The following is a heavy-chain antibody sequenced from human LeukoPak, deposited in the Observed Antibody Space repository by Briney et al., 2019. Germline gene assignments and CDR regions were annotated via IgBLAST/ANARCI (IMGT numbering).Heavy chain of an antibody. J-gene: IGHJ4*02. D-gene: IGHD5-18*01. CDR2: IIPIFGTA. V-gene: IGHV1-69*13. CDR3: ARDPVRGYSYGTFDY. CDR1: GGTFSSYA. Sequence: ASVKVSCKASGGTFSSYAISWVRQAPGQGLEWMGGIIPIFGTANYAQKFQGRVTITADESTSTAYMELSSLRSEDTAVYYCARDPVRGYSYGTFDYWGQGTLVTVSS.